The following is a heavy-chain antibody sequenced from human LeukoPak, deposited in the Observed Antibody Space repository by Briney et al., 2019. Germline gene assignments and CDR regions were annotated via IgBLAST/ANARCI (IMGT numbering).Heavy chain of an antibody. V-gene: IGHV4-59*01. CDR2: IHYSGTT. D-gene: IGHD6-13*01. CDR3: AGGAAAVDSPLPY. J-gene: IGHJ4*02. CDR1: GGSIRGYL. Sequence: SETLSLTCPVSGGSIRGYLWSWIRQPPGKGLEWIGFIHYSGTTNYNPSLKSRVTIPVDTSKNQFSLKLTSVTAADTAVYYCAGGAAAVDSPLPYWGQGTLVTVSS.